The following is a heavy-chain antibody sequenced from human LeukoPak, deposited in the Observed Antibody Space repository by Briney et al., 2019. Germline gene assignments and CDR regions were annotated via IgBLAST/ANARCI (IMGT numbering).Heavy chain of an antibody. J-gene: IGHJ4*02. D-gene: IGHD2-2*01. CDR1: GYTFTGYH. CDR2: INPNSGDT. V-gene: IGHV1-2*06. Sequence: GASVKVSCKASGYTFTGYHMHWVRQAPGQGLEWMGRINPNSGDTNYARKFQGRVTMTRDTSISTAYMELSRLRSDDTAVYYCARDYCSSTSCLFDYRGQGTLVTVSS. CDR3: ARDYCSSTSCLFDY.